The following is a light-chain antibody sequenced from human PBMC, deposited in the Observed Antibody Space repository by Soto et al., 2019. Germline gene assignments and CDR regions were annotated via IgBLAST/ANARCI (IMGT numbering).Light chain of an antibody. CDR1: QSVSSTY. V-gene: IGKV3-20*01. CDR3: QQYDNSLFT. Sequence: EIVLTQSPGTLSLSPGERATLSCRASQSVSSTYLAWYQQKPGQAPMLLIYGASSRASGIPDRFSGSGSGTDFTLTISRLEPEDFAVYYCQQYDNSLFTFGPGTKVDIK. J-gene: IGKJ3*01. CDR2: GAS.